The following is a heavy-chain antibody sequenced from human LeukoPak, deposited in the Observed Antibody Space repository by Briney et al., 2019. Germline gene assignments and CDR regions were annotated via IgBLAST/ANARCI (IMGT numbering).Heavy chain of an antibody. CDR2: ISSSSSYT. Sequence: GGSLRLSCAASGFTFSDYYMSWIRQAPGKGLEWVSYISSSSSYTNYADSVKGRFTISRDNAKNSLHLQMNSLRAEDTAVYYCARGTYYYDSHYWGQGTLVTVSS. D-gene: IGHD3-22*01. CDR3: ARGTYYYDSHY. V-gene: IGHV3-11*05. J-gene: IGHJ4*02. CDR1: GFTFSDYY.